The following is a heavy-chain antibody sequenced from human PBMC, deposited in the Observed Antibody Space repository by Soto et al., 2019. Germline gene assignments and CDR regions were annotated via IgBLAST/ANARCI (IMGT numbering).Heavy chain of an antibody. CDR3: ARDRGQYFDY. D-gene: IGHD3-10*01. Sequence: ASVKVSCKASGGTFSSYAISWVRQAPGQGLEWMGGIIPIFGTANYAQKFQGRVTITADESTSTAYMELSSLRAEDTAVHYCARDRGQYFDYWGQGTLVTVSS. J-gene: IGHJ4*02. CDR1: GGTFSSYA. CDR2: IIPIFGTA. V-gene: IGHV1-69*13.